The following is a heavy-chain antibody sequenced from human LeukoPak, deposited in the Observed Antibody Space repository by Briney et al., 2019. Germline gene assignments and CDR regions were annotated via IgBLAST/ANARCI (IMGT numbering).Heavy chain of an antibody. Sequence: SETLSLTCTVSAYSIRSGYFWGWIRQPPGEGLEWIASIYHSGSTYYNPSLKSRVTILVDTSKNQFSLKLTSVTAADTAVYYCARVLYYDVLTGYYINGWFDPWGQGTLVTVSS. CDR2: IYHSGST. CDR3: ARVLYYDVLTGYYINGWFDP. D-gene: IGHD3-9*01. CDR1: AYSIRSGYF. J-gene: IGHJ5*02. V-gene: IGHV4-38-2*02.